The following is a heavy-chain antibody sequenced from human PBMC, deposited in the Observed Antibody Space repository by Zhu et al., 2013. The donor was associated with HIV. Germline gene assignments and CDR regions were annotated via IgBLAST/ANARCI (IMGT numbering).Heavy chain of an antibody. V-gene: IGHV4-34*01. CDR2: INHSGST. J-gene: IGHJ5*02. D-gene: IGHD1-1*01. CDR3: ARGAGRNWNDWFDP. Sequence: QVQLQQWGAGLLKPSETLSLTCAVYGGSFSGYYWSWIRQPPGKGLEWIGEINHSGSTNYNPSLKSRVTISVDTSKNQFSLKLSSVTAADTAVYYCARGAGRNWNDWFDPWGQGTLVTVSS. CDR1: GGSFSGYY.